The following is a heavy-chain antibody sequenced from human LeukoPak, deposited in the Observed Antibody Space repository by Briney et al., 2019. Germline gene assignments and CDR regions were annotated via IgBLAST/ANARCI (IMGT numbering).Heavy chain of an antibody. V-gene: IGHV3-21*01. D-gene: IGHD4/OR15-4a*01. CDR3: ARDGLTVGDY. Sequence: GGSLRLSCAASGFTFSSYSINWVRQAPGQGLEWVSSISSSSYIYYADSVKGRFTISRDNAKNSLYLQMNSLRAEDTAVYYCARDGLTVGDYWGQGTLVTVSS. J-gene: IGHJ4*02. CDR1: GFTFSSYS. CDR2: ISSSSYI.